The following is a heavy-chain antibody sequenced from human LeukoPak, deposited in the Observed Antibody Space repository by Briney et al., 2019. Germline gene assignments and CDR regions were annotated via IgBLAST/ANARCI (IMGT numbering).Heavy chain of an antibody. D-gene: IGHD3-22*01. CDR2: ISGSGGST. CDR3: AKGVRRSSDYSSPVDY. CDR1: GFTFSSYA. Sequence: GGSLRLSCAASGFTFSSYAMSWVRQAPGKGLEWVSAISGSGGSTYYADSVKGRFTISRDNSRNTLYLQMNSLEAEDTAVYYCAKGVRRSSDYSSPVDYWGQGTLVTVSS. J-gene: IGHJ4*02. V-gene: IGHV3-23*01.